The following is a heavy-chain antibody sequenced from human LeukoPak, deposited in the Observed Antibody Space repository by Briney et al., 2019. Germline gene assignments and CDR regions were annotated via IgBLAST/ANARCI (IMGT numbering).Heavy chain of an antibody. V-gene: IGHV7-4-1*02. CDR1: GYTFTSYA. D-gene: IGHD6-13*01. J-gene: IGHJ4*02. Sequence: GASVKVSCKASGYTFTSYAMNWGRQAPGQGREWRGWINTNTGNPTYAQRLTGRFVFSLDTSVSTAYLQISSLKAEDTAVYYCARDKWSVAAANSWDYWGQGTLVTVSS. CDR3: ARDKWSVAAANSWDY. CDR2: INTNTGNP.